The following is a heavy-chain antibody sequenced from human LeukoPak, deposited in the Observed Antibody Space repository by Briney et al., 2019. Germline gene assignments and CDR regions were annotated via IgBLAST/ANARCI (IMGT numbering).Heavy chain of an antibody. V-gene: IGHV4-34*01. CDR3: AGPVVPAAISYFDL. CDR2: INHSGST. Sequence: SETLSLTCAVYGGSFSGYYWSWTRQPPGKGLEWIGEINHSGSTNYNPSLKSRVTISVDTSKNQFSLKLSSVTAADTAVYYCAGPVVPAAISYFDLWGRGTLVTVSS. D-gene: IGHD2-2*01. J-gene: IGHJ2*01. CDR1: GGSFSGYY.